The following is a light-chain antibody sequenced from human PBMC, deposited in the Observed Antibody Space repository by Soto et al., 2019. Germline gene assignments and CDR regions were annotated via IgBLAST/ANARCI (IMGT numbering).Light chain of an antibody. CDR1: QSLLSSSNNKDF. CDR2: WAS. CDR3: QQYYQGSQA. Sequence: DIVMTQSPDSLAVSLGERATINCKSSQSLLSSSNNKDFLGWFQHKPGQPPKLLIHWASTRVSGVPDRFSGSGSGTDFTLTISSLQAEDVAVYYCQQYYQGSQAFGQGTKVEIK. V-gene: IGKV4-1*01. J-gene: IGKJ1*01.